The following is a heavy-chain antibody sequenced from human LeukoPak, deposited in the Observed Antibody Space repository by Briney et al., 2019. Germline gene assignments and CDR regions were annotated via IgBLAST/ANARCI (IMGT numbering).Heavy chain of an antibody. Sequence: VKVSCKASGSTFSRYAISWVRQAPGQGLEWMGGIIPIFGTANYAQKFQGRVTITTDESTSTAYMELSSLRSEDTAVYYCARVAGTTQPFDIWGQGTMVTVSS. V-gene: IGHV1-69*13. CDR3: ARVAGTTQPFDI. D-gene: IGHD1-7*01. CDR1: GSTFSRYA. J-gene: IGHJ3*02. CDR2: IIPIFGTA.